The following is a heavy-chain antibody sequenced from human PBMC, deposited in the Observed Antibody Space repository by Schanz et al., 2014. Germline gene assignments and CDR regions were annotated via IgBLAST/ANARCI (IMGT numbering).Heavy chain of an antibody. CDR1: GFTFSSYG. V-gene: IGHV3-33*06. CDR2: IWNNGVTK. D-gene: IGHD2-15*01. Sequence: QVQLVESGGGVVQPGRSLRLSCAASGFTFSSYGMHWVRQPAGKGLEWVAVIWNNGVTKYYADSVRGRFTISRDNSKNTLYLQMNSLRAEDTAVFYCAKGMGYCSGGTCYDYYYYGLDVWGQGTTVTVSS. CDR3: AKGMGYCSGGTCYDYYYYGLDV. J-gene: IGHJ6*02.